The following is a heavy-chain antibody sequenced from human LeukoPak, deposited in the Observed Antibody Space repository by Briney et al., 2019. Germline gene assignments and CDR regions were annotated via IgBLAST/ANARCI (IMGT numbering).Heavy chain of an antibody. CDR3: ATWYQLLYDAFDI. CDR2: INPNSGDT. V-gene: IGHV1-2*06. Sequence: ASVKVSCKASGYSFTGYHMHWVRQAPRQGLEWMGRINPNSGDTNYAQKFQGRVTMTRDTSISTAYMELSGLRSDDTAVYYCATWYQLLYDAFDIWGQGTMVTVSS. D-gene: IGHD2-2*02. CDR1: GYSFTGYH. J-gene: IGHJ3*02.